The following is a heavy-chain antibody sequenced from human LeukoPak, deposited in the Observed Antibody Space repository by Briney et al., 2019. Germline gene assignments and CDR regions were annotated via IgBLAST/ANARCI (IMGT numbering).Heavy chain of an antibody. CDR1: GFTFSSYA. V-gene: IGHV3-23*01. J-gene: IGHJ6*02. CDR3: AKGSHCSSTSCYPHYYGMDV. Sequence: GGSLRLSCAASGFTFSSYAMSWVRQAPGKGLEWVSAISGSGGSTYYADSVKGRFTISRDNSKNTLYLQMNSLRAEDTAVYYCAKGSHCSSTSCYPHYYGMDVWGQGTTVTVSS. D-gene: IGHD2-2*01. CDR2: ISGSGGST.